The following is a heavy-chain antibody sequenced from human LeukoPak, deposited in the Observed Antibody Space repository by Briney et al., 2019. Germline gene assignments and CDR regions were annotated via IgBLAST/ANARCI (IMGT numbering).Heavy chain of an antibody. J-gene: IGHJ4*02. CDR2: IWYDGSNK. CDR3: AKDLGGDGYRGSY. Sequence: PGRSLRLSCAASGFTFSSYGMHWVRQAPGKGLEWVAVIWYDGSNKYYADSVKGRFTISRDNSKNTLYLQMNSLRAEDTAVYYCAKDLGGDGYRGSYWGQGTLVTVSS. D-gene: IGHD5-24*01. CDR1: GFTFSSYG. V-gene: IGHV3-33*06.